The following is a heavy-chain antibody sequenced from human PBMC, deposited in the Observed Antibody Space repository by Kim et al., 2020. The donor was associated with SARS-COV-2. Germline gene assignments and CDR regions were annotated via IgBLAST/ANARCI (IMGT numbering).Heavy chain of an antibody. Sequence: ASVKVSCKASGNTFTNYYIHWVRQAPGQGLEWMGIINPSGGSASYAQKFQGRVTMTRDTSTTTVYMELSSLRSEDTAMYYCARGDCFSGSLWGQGTLVTVSS. CDR2: INPSGGSA. CDR3: ARGDCFSGSL. D-gene: IGHD1-26*01. CDR1: GNTFTNYY. J-gene: IGHJ4*02. V-gene: IGHV1-46*01.